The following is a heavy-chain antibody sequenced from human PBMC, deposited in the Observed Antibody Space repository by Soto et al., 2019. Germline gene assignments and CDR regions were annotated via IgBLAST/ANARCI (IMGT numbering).Heavy chain of an antibody. CDR2: ISPKSGGT. J-gene: IGHJ4*02. Sequence: QVQLVQSGAEVKKPGASVKVSCEASGYTFIDYYMHWVRQAPGQGFEWMGRISPKSGGTNYAQKFQGRVTVTWDTSVNTPCMELSSLMAEETAVYYCARPPGYISDWYYFDLWGQGTLVTVSS. CDR1: GYTFIDYY. D-gene: IGHD6-19*01. CDR3: ARPPGYISDWYYFDL. V-gene: IGHV1-2*02.